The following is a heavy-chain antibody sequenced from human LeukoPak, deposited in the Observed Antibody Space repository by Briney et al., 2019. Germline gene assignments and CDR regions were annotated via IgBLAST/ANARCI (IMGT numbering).Heavy chain of an antibody. V-gene: IGHV3-7*01. CDR1: GFTFSSYW. CDR3: AREGKDYYDSSGYVDY. J-gene: IGHJ4*02. D-gene: IGHD3-22*01. CDR2: INQDGSGK. Sequence: GGSLRLSCAASGFTFSSYWMSWVRQAPGKGLEWVANINQDGSGKYYVDSVKGRFTISRDNAKNSLYLQMNSLRAEDTAVYYCAREGKDYYDSSGYVDYWGQGTLVTVSS.